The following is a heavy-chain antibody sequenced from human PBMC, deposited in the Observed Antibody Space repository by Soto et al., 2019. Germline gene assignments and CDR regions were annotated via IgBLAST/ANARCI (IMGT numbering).Heavy chain of an antibody. V-gene: IGHV1-69*13. CDR1: GGTFSSYA. D-gene: IGHD3-22*01. CDR2: IIPFFGTA. J-gene: IGHJ6*02. CDR3: ARGDKYYYDSSGYYYGYYYYYYGMDV. Sequence: XSVKVSCKASGGTFSSYAISWVRQAPGQGLEWMGGIIPFFGTANYAQKFQGRVTITADESTSTAYMELSSLRSEDTAVYYCARGDKYYYDSSGYYYGYYYYYYGMDVWGQGTTVTVSS.